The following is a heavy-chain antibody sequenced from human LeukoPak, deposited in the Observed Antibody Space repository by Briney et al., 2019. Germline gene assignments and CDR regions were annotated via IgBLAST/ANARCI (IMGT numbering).Heavy chain of an antibody. CDR1: GGSISSSNW. J-gene: IGHJ6*04. Sequence: SETLSHTCAVSGGSISSSNWWSWVRQPPGKGLEWIGEIYHSGSTNYNPSLKSRVTISVDKSKNQFSLKLSSVTAADTAVHYCASRYCSGGSCYRFYGMDVWGKGTTVTVSS. CDR2: IYHSGST. D-gene: IGHD2-15*01. CDR3: ASRYCSGGSCYRFYGMDV. V-gene: IGHV4-4*02.